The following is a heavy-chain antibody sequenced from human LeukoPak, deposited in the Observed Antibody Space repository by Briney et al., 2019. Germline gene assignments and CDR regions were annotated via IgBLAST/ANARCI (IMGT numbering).Heavy chain of an antibody. CDR2: ISYDGSNE. D-gene: IGHD3-16*01. CDR3: AHGELGVFY. V-gene: IGHV3-30-3*01. CDR1: GFTFSNYA. J-gene: IGHJ4*02. Sequence: GKSLRLSCAASGFTFSNYAMHWVRQAPGKGLEWVAVISYDGSNEYYADPVKDRFTISRDNSRNTLYLQMNSLRAEDTAVYYCAHGELGVFYWGQGTLVTVSS.